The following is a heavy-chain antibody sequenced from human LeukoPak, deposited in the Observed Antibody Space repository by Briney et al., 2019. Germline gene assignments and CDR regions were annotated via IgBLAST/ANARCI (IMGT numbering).Heavy chain of an antibody. J-gene: IGHJ4*02. V-gene: IGHV4-38-2*02. Sequence: PSETLSLTCTVSGYSSSSGYYWGWIRQPPGKGLEWIGSIYHSGSTDYNPSLKSRVTISVDTSKNQFSLKLSSVTAADTAVYYCARDPFSGSYEYYFDYWGQGTLVTVSS. CDR2: IYHSGST. D-gene: IGHD1-26*01. CDR3: ARDPFSGSYEYYFDY. CDR1: GYSSSSGYY.